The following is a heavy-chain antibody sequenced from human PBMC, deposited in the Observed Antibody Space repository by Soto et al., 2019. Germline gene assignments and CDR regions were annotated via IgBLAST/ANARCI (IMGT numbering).Heavy chain of an antibody. V-gene: IGHV1-18*04. Sequence: ASVKVSCKASGYTFTSYGISWVRQAPGQGLEWMGWISAYNGNTNYAQKLQGRVTMTTDTSTSTAYMELRSLRSDDTAVYYCARGREARLVRDYYYGMDVSGKGTKRTVSS. D-gene: IGHD3-10*01. CDR2: ISAYNGNT. J-gene: IGHJ6*04. CDR3: ARGREARLVRDYYYGMDV. CDR1: GYTFTSYG.